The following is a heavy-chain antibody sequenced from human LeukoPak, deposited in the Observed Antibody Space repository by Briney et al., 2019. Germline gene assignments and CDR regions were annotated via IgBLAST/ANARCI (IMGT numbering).Heavy chain of an antibody. CDR1: GFTFNTHA. CDR3: VKGGWAEF. CDR2: ISGSDTTT. J-gene: IGHJ3*01. D-gene: IGHD1-26*01. Sequence: HSGGSLRLSCAASGFTFNTHAMIWVRQAPGKGLEWVSRISGSDTTTDYADSVKGRFTISRDISKNTLYLEMNNLRAEDTAVYYCVKGGWAEFWGQGTMVTVSS. V-gene: IGHV3-23*01.